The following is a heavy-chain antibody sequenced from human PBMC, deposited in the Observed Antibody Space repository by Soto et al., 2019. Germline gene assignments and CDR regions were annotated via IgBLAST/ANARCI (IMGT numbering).Heavy chain of an antibody. CDR1: GGSISGYY. V-gene: IGHV4-59*12. CDR3: ARMVRGVINYYYYYYMDV. J-gene: IGHJ6*03. Sequence: SVTLSLTRSVAGGSISGYYWSWIRQPPGKGLEWIGYIYYSGSTNYNPSLKSRVTISVDTSKNQFSLKLSSVTAADTAVYYCARMVRGVINYYYYYYMDVWGKGTTVTVSS. CDR2: IYYSGST. D-gene: IGHD3-10*01.